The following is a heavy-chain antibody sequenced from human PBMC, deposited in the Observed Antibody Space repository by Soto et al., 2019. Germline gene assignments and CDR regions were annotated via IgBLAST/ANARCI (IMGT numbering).Heavy chain of an antibody. CDR1: GCTFSNYS. CDR3: ARLQISGSYTSFDY. V-gene: IGHV3-21*01. Sequence: GRPNRLCYAASGCTFSNYSMSWVRQAPGKGLEWVSSISSSSSYIYYADSVKGRFTISRDNAKNSLYLQMNSLRAEDTAVYYCARLQISGSYTSFDYWGQGTLVTVPS. J-gene: IGHJ4*02. CDR2: ISSSSSYI. D-gene: IGHD3-10*01.